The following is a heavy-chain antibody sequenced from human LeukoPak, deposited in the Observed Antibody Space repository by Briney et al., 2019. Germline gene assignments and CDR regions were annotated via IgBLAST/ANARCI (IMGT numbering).Heavy chain of an antibody. Sequence: SVKVSCKASGGTFSSYAISWVRQAPGQGLEWMGGIIPIFGTANYAQKFQGRVTITADESTSTAYMELSSLRSEDTAVYYCARDSRQWLTEGSYYYYYMDVWGKGTTVTVSS. CDR2: IIPIFGTA. CDR3: ARDSRQWLTEGSYYYYYMDV. V-gene: IGHV1-69*13. CDR1: GGTFSSYA. J-gene: IGHJ6*03. D-gene: IGHD6-19*01.